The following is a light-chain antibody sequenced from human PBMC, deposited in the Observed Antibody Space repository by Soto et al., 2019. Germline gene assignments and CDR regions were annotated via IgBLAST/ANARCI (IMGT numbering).Light chain of an antibody. V-gene: IGLV2-8*01. CDR1: SSDIGGYNY. CDR3: SSYGGSNNLI. J-gene: IGLJ2*01. CDR2: EVT. Sequence: QSVLTQPPSASGSPGQSVTISCTGTSSDIGGYNYVSWYQQHPGKAPKLMIYEVTKRPSGVPDRFSGSKSGNTASLTVSGLQADDEADYYCSSYGGSNNLIFGGGTQLTVL.